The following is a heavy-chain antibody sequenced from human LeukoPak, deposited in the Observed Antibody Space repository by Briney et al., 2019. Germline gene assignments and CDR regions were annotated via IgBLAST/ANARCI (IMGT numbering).Heavy chain of an antibody. CDR1: GGSISNYY. CDR2: IFYTGGT. D-gene: IGHD2-15*01. J-gene: IGHJ4*02. Sequence: SETLSLTCTISGGSISNYYWNWIRQPPGKGLEWIGYIFYTGGTNYNPSLKSRVTISEDTSKNQYSLRLSSVTAADTAVYYCARASWAYSPFDSWGQGTLVTVSS. CDR3: ARASWAYSPFDS. V-gene: IGHV4-59*01.